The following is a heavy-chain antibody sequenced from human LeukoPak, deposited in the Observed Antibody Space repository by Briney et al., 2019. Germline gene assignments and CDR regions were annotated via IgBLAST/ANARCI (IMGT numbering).Heavy chain of an antibody. D-gene: IGHD6-19*01. CDR2: ISAYNGNT. CDR3: ARSDYIAVAGYFDY. Sequence: ASVKVSCKASGYTFTSYGISWVRQAPGQGFEWIGWISAYNGNTNYAQKLQGRVTMTTDTSTSTAYMELRSLRSDDTAVYYCARSDYIAVAGYFDYWGQGTLVTVSS. J-gene: IGHJ4*02. V-gene: IGHV1-18*01. CDR1: GYTFTSYG.